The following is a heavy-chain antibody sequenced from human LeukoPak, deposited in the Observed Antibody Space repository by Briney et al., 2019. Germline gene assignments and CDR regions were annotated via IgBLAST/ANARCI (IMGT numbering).Heavy chain of an antibody. CDR2: IFYSGRT. Sequence: SETLSLTCTVSGASTTNYYWSWIRQPPGKGLEWSGYIFYSGRTNYNPSLKSRVTISVDTSEKQFSLTLSSVNAADTAVYYCARHAYGYCSTTNCYGGGWLDPWGQGTLVTVTS. V-gene: IGHV4-59*08. CDR1: GASTTNYY. D-gene: IGHD2-2*01. J-gene: IGHJ5*02. CDR3: ARHAYGYCSTTNCYGGGWLDP.